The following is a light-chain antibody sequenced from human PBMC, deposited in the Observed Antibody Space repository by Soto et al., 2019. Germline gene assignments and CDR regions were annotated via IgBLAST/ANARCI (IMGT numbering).Light chain of an antibody. CDR2: KND. V-gene: IGLV1-47*01. J-gene: IGLJ2*01. CDR3: ATWDDSLSGVV. CDR1: RTNVGANY. Sequence: QSVLTQPPSASGTPVQRLTISCSGSRTNVGANYVYWYQQLPGTALKLLFYKNDQRPSEVPDRFSGSKSGTSASRAISGLRSEDEADYYCATWDDSLSGVVFGGGAQLTVL.